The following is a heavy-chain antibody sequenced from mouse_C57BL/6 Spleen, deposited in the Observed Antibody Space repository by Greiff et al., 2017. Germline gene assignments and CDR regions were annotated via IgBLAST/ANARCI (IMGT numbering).Heavy chain of an antibody. CDR1: GYTFTDSY. J-gene: IGHJ1*03. Sequence: QVQLQQSGPELVKPGASVLISCKASGYTFTDSYINWVKQRPGQGLEWMGWFFPGSGNTKYIVKFYGKATLIVDTAYSTAYMLLSKLTSVHAAVSVCARRYYDYEWYFDVWGTGGTVTGSS. V-gene: IGHV1-84*01. CDR2: FFPGSGNT. D-gene: IGHD2-4*01. CDR3: ARRYYDYEWYFDV.